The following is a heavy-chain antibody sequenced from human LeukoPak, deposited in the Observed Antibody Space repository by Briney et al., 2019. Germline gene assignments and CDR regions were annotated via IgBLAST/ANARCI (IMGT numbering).Heavy chain of an antibody. D-gene: IGHD6-6*01. CDR2: ISGSGGST. V-gene: IGHV3-23*01. Sequence: GGSLRLSCAASGFAFSSYAMSWVRQAPGKGLEWVSAISGSGGSTYYADSVKGRFTISRDNSKNTLYLQMNSLRAEDTAVYYCAKDRRPYSSSSEVLDYWGQGTLVTVSS. CDR3: AKDRRPYSSSSEVLDY. CDR1: GFAFSSYA. J-gene: IGHJ4*02.